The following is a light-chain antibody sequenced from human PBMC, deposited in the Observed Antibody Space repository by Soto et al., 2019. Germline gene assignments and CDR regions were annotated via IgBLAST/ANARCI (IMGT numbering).Light chain of an antibody. J-gene: IGKJ5*01. V-gene: IGKV1-27*01. CDR1: QGISSY. Sequence: DIQMTQSPSSLSASVGDRVTITCRASQGISSYLAWYQQKPGKVPKLLIYAASTLQSGVPSRFSGSGSGTDFTLTISSLQPEDVATYYCQKYNRAPQTFGQGTRLEIK. CDR2: AAS. CDR3: QKYNRAPQT.